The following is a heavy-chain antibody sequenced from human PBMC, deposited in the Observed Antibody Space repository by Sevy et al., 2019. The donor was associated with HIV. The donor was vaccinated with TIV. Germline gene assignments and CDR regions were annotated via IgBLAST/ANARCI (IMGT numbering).Heavy chain of an antibody. CDR3: AKTPFMDFWNDYYSFYFDF. CDR2: ISFSGSKT. Sequence: GGSLRLSCAAAGFNFNNYAMTWVRQAPGKGLEWVSGISFSGSKTYSAESVKGRFSISRDPSKNTLYLQMNNVRVEDTAVYFCAKTPFMDFWNDYYSFYFDFWGQGTLVTVSS. CDR1: GFNFNNYA. D-gene: IGHD3-3*01. J-gene: IGHJ4*02. V-gene: IGHV3-23*01.